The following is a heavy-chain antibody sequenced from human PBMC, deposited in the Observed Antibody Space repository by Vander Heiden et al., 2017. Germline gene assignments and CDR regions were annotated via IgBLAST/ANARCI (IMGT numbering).Heavy chain of an antibody. V-gene: IGHV1-8*01. J-gene: IGHJ4*02. CDR1: GYPFTSYV. CDR2: MNPNSGNT. Sequence: QVHLVQSGAEVKKPGASVKVSCKASGYPFTSYVINWVRQATGQGLEWMGWMNPNSGNTGYTQKFQGRVTMTRNTSISTAYMELSSLRSEDTAVYFCARGRRAAAGTDYWGQGTLVTVSS. CDR3: ARGRRAAAGTDY. D-gene: IGHD6-13*01.